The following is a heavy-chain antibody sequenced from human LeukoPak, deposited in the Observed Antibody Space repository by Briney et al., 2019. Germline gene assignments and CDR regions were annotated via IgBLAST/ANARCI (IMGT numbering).Heavy chain of an antibody. CDR3: ARPKYSSAWFAIFDS. Sequence: GGSLRLSCVASGFTFSSYLMHWVRQAPGKGRVWVSRISNEGSDINYADSVKGRFTVSRDDAKNTVYLQMNSLRAEDTAVYYCARPKYSSAWFAIFDSWGQGALVTVSS. CDR2: ISNEGSDI. V-gene: IGHV3-74*01. D-gene: IGHD6-19*01. J-gene: IGHJ4*02. CDR1: GFTFSSYL.